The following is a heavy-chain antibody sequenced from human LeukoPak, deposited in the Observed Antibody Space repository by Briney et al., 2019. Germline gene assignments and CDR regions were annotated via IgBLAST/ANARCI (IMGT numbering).Heavy chain of an antibody. J-gene: IGHJ3*02. V-gene: IGHV4-34*01. D-gene: IGHD1-26*01. CDR3: ASPGIVGANDAFDI. Sequence: SETLSLTCAVYGGSFSGYYWSWIRQPPGKGLEWIGEINHSGSTNYNPSLKSRVTISVDTSKNQFSLKLSSVTAADTAVYYCASPGIVGANDAFDIWSQGTMVTVSS. CDR1: GGSFSGYY. CDR2: INHSGST.